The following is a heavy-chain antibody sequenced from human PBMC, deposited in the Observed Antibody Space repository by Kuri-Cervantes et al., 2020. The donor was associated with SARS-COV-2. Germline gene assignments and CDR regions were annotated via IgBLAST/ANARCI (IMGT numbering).Heavy chain of an antibody. D-gene: IGHD6-19*01. J-gene: IGHJ6*02. CDR1: GFNFNTYG. CDR2: ISYDGSNK. Sequence: LSLTCAASGFNFNTYGLHWVRQAPGKGLKWVAVISYDGSNKYYADSVKGRFTISRDNSKNTLYLQMNSLRAEDTAVYYCARSVAGQWLDHGQGDLYYYYYGMDVWGQGTTVTVSS. V-gene: IGHV3-30*03. CDR3: ARSVAGQWLDHGQGDLYYYYYGMDV.